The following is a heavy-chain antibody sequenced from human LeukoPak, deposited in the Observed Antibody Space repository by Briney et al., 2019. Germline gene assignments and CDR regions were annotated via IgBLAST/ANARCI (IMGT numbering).Heavy chain of an antibody. D-gene: IGHD3-22*01. CDR3: ARVHYYDSSDFDY. V-gene: IGHV1-18*01. CDR2: ISAYNGNT. J-gene: IGHJ4*02. CDR1: GGTFSSYA. Sequence: ASVKVSCKASGGTFSSYAISWVRQAPGQGLEWMGWISAYNGNTNYAQKLQGRVTMTTDTSTSTAYMELRSLRSDDTAVYYCARVHYYDSSDFDYWGQGTLVTVSS.